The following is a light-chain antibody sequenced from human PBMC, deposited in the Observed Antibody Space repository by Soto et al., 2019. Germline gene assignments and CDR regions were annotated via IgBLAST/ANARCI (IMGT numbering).Light chain of an antibody. CDR2: EVT. CDR1: SSDVGAYKY. CDR3: TSYVGNDIWV. V-gene: IGLV2-8*01. J-gene: IGLJ3*02. Sequence: QSALTQPPSASGSPGQSVTISCTGTSSDVGAYKYVSWYQQYPGKAPKLRIYEVTNRPSGVPDRFSGSKSGNTASLTVSGLQAEDEADYYCTSYVGNDIWVFGGGTKVTVL.